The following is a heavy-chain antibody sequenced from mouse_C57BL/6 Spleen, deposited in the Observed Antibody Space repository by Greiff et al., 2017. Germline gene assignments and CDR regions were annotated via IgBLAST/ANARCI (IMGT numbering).Heavy chain of an antibody. D-gene: IGHD2-12*01. J-gene: IGHJ2*01. CDR3: ARSYCSRYFDD. Sequence: QVQLQQPGAALVKPGASVKMSCKASGYTFTSYWITWVKQRPGHGLEWIGDIYPGSGSTNYNEKFKSKATLTVYTSSSTAYMQLSSLTSEDSAVYYCARSYCSRYFDDWGQGTTLTVSS. CDR1: GYTFTSYW. V-gene: IGHV1-55*01. CDR2: IYPGSGST.